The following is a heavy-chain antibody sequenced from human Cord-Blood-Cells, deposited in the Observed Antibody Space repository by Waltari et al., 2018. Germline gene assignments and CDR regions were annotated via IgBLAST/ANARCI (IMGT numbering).Heavy chain of an antibody. J-gene: IGHJ4*02. D-gene: IGHD7-27*01. CDR1: GFTFSDYY. Sequence: AASGFTFSDYYMSWIRQAPGKGLEWVSYISSSGSTIYYADSVKGRFTISRDNAKNSLYLQMNSLRVEDTAVYYCARGNWGFQAYDYWGQGTLVTVSS. V-gene: IGHV3-11*04. CDR2: ISSSGSTI. CDR3: ARGNWGFQAYDY.